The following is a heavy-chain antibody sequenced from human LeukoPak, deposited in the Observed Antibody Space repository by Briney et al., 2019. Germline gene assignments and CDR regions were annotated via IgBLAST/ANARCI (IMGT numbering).Heavy chain of an antibody. D-gene: IGHD4-17*01. CDR2: IKKDGSEK. CDR3: ARDLQDGVPTGY. J-gene: IGHJ4*02. V-gene: IGHV3-7*01. Sequence: PGGSLRLSCAASGFTFSNYWMTWVRQAPGKGLEWVGNIKKDGSEKYYVETLKGRFTISKDNVKNSLYLQMNSLRAEGTAVYYCARDLQDGVPTGYWGQGTLVIVS. CDR1: GFTFSNYW.